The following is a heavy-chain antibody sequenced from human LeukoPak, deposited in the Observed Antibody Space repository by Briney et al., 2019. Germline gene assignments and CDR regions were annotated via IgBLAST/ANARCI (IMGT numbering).Heavy chain of an antibody. D-gene: IGHD6-13*01. CDR3: ARDQRSSSRYFYYYYMDV. Sequence: ASVTVSCKASGYTFTSYDINWVRQAPGQGLEWMGWINPNSGGTNYAQKFQGRVTMTRDTSISTAYMELSRLRSDDTAVYYCARDQRSSSRYFYYYYMDVWGKGTTVTVSS. CDR2: INPNSGGT. J-gene: IGHJ6*03. CDR1: GYTFTSYD. V-gene: IGHV1-2*02.